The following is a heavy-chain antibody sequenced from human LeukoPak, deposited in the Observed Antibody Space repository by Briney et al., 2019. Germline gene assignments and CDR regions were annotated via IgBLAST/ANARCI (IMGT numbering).Heavy chain of an antibody. CDR2: IYYSGST. V-gene: IGHV4-59*11. CDR1: GGSISSHY. J-gene: IGHJ4*02. CDR3: ARGQGDY. Sequence: PSETLSLTCTVSGGSISSHYWSWIRQPPGKGPEWIGYIYYSGSTNYNPSLKSRVTISVDTSKNQFSLKLSSVTAADTAVYYCARGQGDYWGQGTLVTVSS.